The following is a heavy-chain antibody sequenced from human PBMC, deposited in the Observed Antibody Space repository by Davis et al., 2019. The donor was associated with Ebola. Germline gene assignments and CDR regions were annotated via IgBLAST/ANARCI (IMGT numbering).Heavy chain of an antibody. Sequence: GESLKISCAASGFTFSSYSMNWVRQAPGKGLEWVSSIRSSSSYIYYADSVKGRFTISRDNAKNSLYLQMNSLRAEDTAVYYCARVLVVVAATFDYYYYGMDVWGQGTTVTVSS. CDR2: IRSSSSYI. V-gene: IGHV3-21*01. D-gene: IGHD2-15*01. J-gene: IGHJ6*02. CDR1: GFTFSSYS. CDR3: ARVLVVVAATFDYYYYGMDV.